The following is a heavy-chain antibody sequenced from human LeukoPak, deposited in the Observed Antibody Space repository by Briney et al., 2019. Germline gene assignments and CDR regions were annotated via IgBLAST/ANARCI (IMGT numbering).Heavy chain of an antibody. D-gene: IGHD6-13*01. CDR2: IIPIFGTA. Sequence: SVKVSCKASGGTFSSYAISWVRQAPGQGLEWMGGIIPIFGTANYAQKFQCRVTITADKSTSTAYMELSSLRSEDTAVYYCARDLRAAAGNSIGYWGQGTLVTVSS. V-gene: IGHV1-69*06. CDR1: GGTFSSYA. J-gene: IGHJ4*02. CDR3: ARDLRAAAGNSIGY.